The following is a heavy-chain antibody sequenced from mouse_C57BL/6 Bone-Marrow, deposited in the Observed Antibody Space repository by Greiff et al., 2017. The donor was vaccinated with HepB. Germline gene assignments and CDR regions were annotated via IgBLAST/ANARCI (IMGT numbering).Heavy chain of an antibody. CDR2: IRNKANGYTT. D-gene: IGHD2-2*01. CDR3: ASRYGYDGNYAMDY. Sequence: EVKLMESGGGLVQPGGSLSLSCAASGFTFTDYYMSWVRQPPGKALEWLGFIRNKANGYTTEYSASVKGRFTISRDNSQSILYLQMNALRAEDSATYYCASRYGYDGNYAMDYWGQGTSVTVSS. CDR1: GFTFTDYY. J-gene: IGHJ4*01. V-gene: IGHV7-3*01.